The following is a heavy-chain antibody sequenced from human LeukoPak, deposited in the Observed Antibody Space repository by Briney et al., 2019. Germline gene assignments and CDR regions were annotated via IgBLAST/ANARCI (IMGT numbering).Heavy chain of an antibody. J-gene: IGHJ4*02. CDR1: GFTFSSYA. Sequence: QPGGSLRLSCAASGFTFSSYAMSWVRQAPGKGLEWVSAISGSGGSTYYADSVKGRFTISRDNSKNTLYLQMNSLRAEDTAVYYCAKDFSRGYYGSGSYGEAPFDYWGQGTLVTVSS. V-gene: IGHV3-23*01. D-gene: IGHD3-10*01. CDR2: ISGSGGST. CDR3: AKDFSRGYYGSGSYGEAPFDY.